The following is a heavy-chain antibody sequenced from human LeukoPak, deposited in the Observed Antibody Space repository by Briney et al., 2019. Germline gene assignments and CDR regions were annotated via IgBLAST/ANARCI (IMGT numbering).Heavy chain of an antibody. Sequence: GGSLRLSCAASGFTFSSYAMNWVRQAPGKGLEWVANIKQDGSEKYYVDSVKGRFTISRDNAKNSLYLQMNSLRAEDTAVYYCAREQYYYDSSGYSYYFDYWGQGTLVTVSS. V-gene: IGHV3-7*01. CDR1: GFTFSSYA. J-gene: IGHJ4*02. D-gene: IGHD3-22*01. CDR2: IKQDGSEK. CDR3: AREQYYYDSSGYSYYFDY.